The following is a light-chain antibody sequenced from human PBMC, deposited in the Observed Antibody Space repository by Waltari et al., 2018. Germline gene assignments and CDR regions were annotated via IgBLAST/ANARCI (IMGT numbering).Light chain of an antibody. J-gene: IGKJ4*01. CDR2: DAS. CDR3: QQRTPLT. CDR1: QSVSSH. V-gene: IGKV3-11*01. Sequence: EIVLTQSPATLSLSPGERATLSCRASQSVSSHLAWYQQKPGQAPRLLIYDASNRATGIPARFSGSGSGTDFTLTISSLEPEDFAVYYCQQRTPLTFGGGTKVEIK.